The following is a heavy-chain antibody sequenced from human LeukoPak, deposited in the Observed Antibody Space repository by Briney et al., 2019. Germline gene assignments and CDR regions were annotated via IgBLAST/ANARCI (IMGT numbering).Heavy chain of an antibody. V-gene: IGHV3-23*01. CDR2: ISGSGATT. CDR3: AKVRGLYYYYGMVV. Sequence: GGSLRLSCAASGFVFSSYAMSWVRQAPGKGLEGVSDISGSGATTSFADSVKGRFTISRDNSKNTLYLQMNNLRAEDTAVYYCAKVRGLYYYYGMVVWGQGTTVTVSS. CDR1: GFVFSSYA. D-gene: IGHD3/OR15-3a*01. J-gene: IGHJ6*02.